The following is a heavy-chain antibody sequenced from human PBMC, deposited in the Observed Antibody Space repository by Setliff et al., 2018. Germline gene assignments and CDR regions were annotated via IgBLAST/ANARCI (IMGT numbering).Heavy chain of an antibody. J-gene: IGHJ5*02. V-gene: IGHV1-2*02. CDR1: GYPFIEHY. CDR2: IRPNGGGT. CDR3: ARGGGSYRAGNSRPTYWFDP. D-gene: IGHD2-21*01. Sequence: ASVKVSCKTSGYPFIEHYVNWVRQAPGQGLEWMGWIRPNGGGTHYAQKFQGRVTMTRDTANSTVYMDLSSLTPDDTAIYYCARGGGSYRAGNSRPTYWFDPWGQGTLVTVS.